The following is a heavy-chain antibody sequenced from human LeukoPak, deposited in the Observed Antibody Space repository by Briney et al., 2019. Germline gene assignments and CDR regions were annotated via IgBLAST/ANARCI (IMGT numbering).Heavy chain of an antibody. J-gene: IGHJ4*02. CDR1: GFTFGSYA. V-gene: IGHV3-23*01. Sequence: GGSLRLSCAASGFTFGSYAMSWVRQAPGKGLEWVSAISGSGGSTYYADSVKGRFTISRDNSKNTLYLQMNSLRAEDTAVYYCAKDLRGNPLNYFDYWGQGTLVTVSS. CDR3: AKDLRGNPLNYFDY. CDR2: ISGSGGST. D-gene: IGHD3-16*01.